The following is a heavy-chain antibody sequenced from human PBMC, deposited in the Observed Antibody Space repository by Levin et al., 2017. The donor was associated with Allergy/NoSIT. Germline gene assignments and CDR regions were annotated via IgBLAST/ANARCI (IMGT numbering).Heavy chain of an antibody. V-gene: IGHV1-8*01. CDR3: ARGGVGYCSGGSCYWGSYYYYYGMDV. CDR1: GYTFTSYD. Sequence: ASVKVSCKASGYTFTSYDINWVRQATGQGLEWMGWMNPNSGNTGYAQKFQGRVTMTRNTSISTAYMELSSLRSEDTAVYYCARGGVGYCSGGSCYWGSYYYYYGMDVWGQGTTVTVSS. D-gene: IGHD2-15*01. CDR2: MNPNSGNT. J-gene: IGHJ6*02.